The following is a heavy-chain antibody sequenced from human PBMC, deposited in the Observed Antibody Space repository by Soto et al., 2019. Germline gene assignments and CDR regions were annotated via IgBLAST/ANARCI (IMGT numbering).Heavy chain of an antibody. CDR1: GYNFISYW. V-gene: IGHV5-51*01. Sequence: PGESLKISCKASGYNFISYWIAWVRQMPGKGLEWMGIIYPGDSDATYSPSFEGQVTFSVDKSITTAYLQWISLKASDTAMYYCARQAYFGSGTYYSDYCGQRTQVTVSS. CDR2: IYPGDSDA. CDR3: ARQAYFGSGTYYSDY. D-gene: IGHD3-10*01. J-gene: IGHJ4*02.